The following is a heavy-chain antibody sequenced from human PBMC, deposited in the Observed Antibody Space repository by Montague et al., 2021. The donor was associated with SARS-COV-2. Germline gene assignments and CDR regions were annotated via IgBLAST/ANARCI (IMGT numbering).Heavy chain of an antibody. Sequence: TLSLTCTVSRGSISSGGDYWSWIRQRPVMGLEWIGYSYYSGSTYYNPSLKSRVRIAVDTSKNQFSLKLSSVTAADTAVYYCARGRRYSSTWYGAFDPWGQGMQVTVSS. V-gene: IGHV4-31*03. CDR2: SYYSGST. D-gene: IGHD6-13*01. J-gene: IGHJ5*02. CDR1: RGSISSGGDY. CDR3: ARGRRYSSTWYGAFDP.